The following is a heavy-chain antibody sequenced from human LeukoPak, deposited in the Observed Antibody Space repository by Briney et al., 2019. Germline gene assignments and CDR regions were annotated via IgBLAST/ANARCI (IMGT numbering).Heavy chain of an antibody. CDR2: IYYSGST. D-gene: IGHD4-23*01. Sequence: PSETLSLTCTVSGGSISSYYWSWIRQHPGKGLEWIGYIYYSGSTYYNPSLKSRVTISVDTSKNQFSLKLSSVTAADTAVYYCARVATVVPYYFDYWGQGTLVTVSS. CDR1: GGSISSYY. CDR3: ARVATVVPYYFDY. V-gene: IGHV4-59*06. J-gene: IGHJ4*02.